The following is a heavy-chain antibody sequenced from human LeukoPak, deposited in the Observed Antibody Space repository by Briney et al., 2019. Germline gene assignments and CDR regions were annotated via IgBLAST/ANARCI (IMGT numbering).Heavy chain of an antibody. CDR2: IKNRDNSLAT. D-gene: IGHD3-10*01. CDR3: TREFYYKFDI. J-gene: IGHJ5*02. CDR1: GFTFRNNY. Sequence: PGGSLRLSCAPSGFTFRNNYMDWVRQAPGKGLEWVGRIKNRDNSLATEYAASVKGRFIISRDDSKDSLYLQMNSLKAEDTAIYYCTREFYYKFDIWGQGTLVTASS. V-gene: IGHV3-72*01.